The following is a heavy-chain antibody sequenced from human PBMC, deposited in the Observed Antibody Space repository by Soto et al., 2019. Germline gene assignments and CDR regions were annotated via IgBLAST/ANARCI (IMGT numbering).Heavy chain of an antibody. CDR1: GYTFTGYY. V-gene: IGHV1-2*02. D-gene: IGHD3-10*01. CDR2: INPNSGGT. Sequence: ASVKVSCKASGYTFTGYYMHWVRQAPGQGLEWMGWINPNSGGTNYAQKFQGRVTMTRDTSISTAYMELSRLRSDDTAVYYCARDIYEGITMVRGPFDYWRQGNLVTAPS. J-gene: IGHJ4*02. CDR3: ARDIYEGITMVRGPFDY.